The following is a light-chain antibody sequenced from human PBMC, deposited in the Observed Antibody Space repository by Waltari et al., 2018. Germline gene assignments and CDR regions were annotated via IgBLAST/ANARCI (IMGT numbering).Light chain of an antibody. CDR3: QQRSNWLT. J-gene: IGKJ4*01. V-gene: IGKV3-11*01. CDR2: ASS. Sequence: EIVLTQSPATLSLSPGERATLSCRASQSVSSYLAWYQQKPGQAPRHLNYASSNRAAGIPARFSGSGSGTDFTLTSSSLEPEDFAVYYCQQRSNWLTFGGGTKVEIK. CDR1: QSVSSY.